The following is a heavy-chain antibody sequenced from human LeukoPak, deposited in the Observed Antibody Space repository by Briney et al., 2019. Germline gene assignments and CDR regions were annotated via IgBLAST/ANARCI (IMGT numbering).Heavy chain of an antibody. J-gene: IGHJ4*02. Sequence: GGSLRLSCAASGFAFSVSWMSWVRQAPGKGLEWVANIKYDGNEKYYVDSVKGRFTISRDNAKNSLYLQMNSLSAEDTAVYYCARGGTTFEHWGQGTLVTVSS. CDR3: ARGGTTFEH. D-gene: IGHD1-1*01. CDR1: GFAFSVSW. CDR2: IKYDGNEK. V-gene: IGHV3-7*01.